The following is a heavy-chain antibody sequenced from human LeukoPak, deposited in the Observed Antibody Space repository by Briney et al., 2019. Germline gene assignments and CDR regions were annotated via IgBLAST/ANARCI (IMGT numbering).Heavy chain of an antibody. V-gene: IGHV1-2*02. D-gene: IGHD6-6*01. J-gene: IGHJ4*02. CDR2: INPNSGGT. CDR1: GYTFTGYY. Sequence: ASVKVSCKASGYTFTGYYMHWVRQAPGQGLEWMGWINPNSGGTNYAQKFQGRATMTRDTSISTAYMELSRLRSDDTAVYYCAREWIAARLDCLGYWGQGTLVTVSS. CDR3: AREWIAARLDCLGY.